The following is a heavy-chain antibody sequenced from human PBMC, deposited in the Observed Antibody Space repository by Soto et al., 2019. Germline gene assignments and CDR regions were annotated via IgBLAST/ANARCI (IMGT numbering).Heavy chain of an antibody. Sequence: EVQLVESGGGLVQPGWSLRLSCAASGFTFGDYYMDWVRQVPGKGLAWIGRTRNKANSYATEYVASVKVRFTISRDDSKDSMYLQMNTLKTEDTAVYYCARDTGGSYDYWGQGALVIVSS. J-gene: IGHJ4*02. CDR3: ARDTGGSYDY. D-gene: IGHD1-26*01. V-gene: IGHV3-72*01. CDR2: TRNKANSYAT. CDR1: GFTFGDYY.